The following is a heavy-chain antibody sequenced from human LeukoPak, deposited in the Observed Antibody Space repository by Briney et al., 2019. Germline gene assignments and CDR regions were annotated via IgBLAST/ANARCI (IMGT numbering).Heavy chain of an antibody. CDR2: IYYSGST. CDR3: RNKPKWELPDY. CDR1: GGSISSSSYY. D-gene: IGHD1-26*01. Sequence: PSETLSLTCAVPGGSISSSSYYWGWIRQPPGKGLEWIGSIYYSGSTYYNPSLKSRVTISVDTSKNQFSLKLSSVTAADTAVYYCRNKPKWELPDYWGQGTLVTVSS. V-gene: IGHV4-39*07. J-gene: IGHJ4*02.